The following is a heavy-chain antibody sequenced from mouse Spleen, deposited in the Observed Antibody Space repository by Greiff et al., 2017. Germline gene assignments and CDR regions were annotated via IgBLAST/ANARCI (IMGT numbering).Heavy chain of an antibody. CDR1: AFSLSSFGMG. Sequence: QVTLKVSGPGILQRSQTLSLTCSFSAFSLSSFGMGVGWIRQPSGKGLECLAHIWWADDQYYNPALKSRLTISKDTSKNQVFLQIANVDTADTATYYCARSPITTMDYWRQRTTLTVSS. CDR3: ARSPITTMDY. V-gene: IGHV8-8*01. D-gene: IGHD1-1*01. CDR2: IWWADDQ. J-gene: IGHJ2*01.